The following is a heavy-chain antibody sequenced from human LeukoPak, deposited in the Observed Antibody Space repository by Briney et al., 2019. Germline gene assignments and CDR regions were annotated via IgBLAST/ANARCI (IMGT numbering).Heavy chain of an antibody. D-gene: IGHD6-19*01. CDR3: ARERALAGTVSLDF. J-gene: IGHJ4*02. Sequence: PSETLSLTCTVSRGSISIYNWCWSWHSPRKGHERISHIYISGGTNSNPSRKSRVTISVDTSKNHLSMKLRSVAAADTAVYYCARERALAGTVSLDFWGQGTLVTVSS. V-gene: IGHV4-59*01. CDR1: RGSISIYN. CDR2: IYISGGT.